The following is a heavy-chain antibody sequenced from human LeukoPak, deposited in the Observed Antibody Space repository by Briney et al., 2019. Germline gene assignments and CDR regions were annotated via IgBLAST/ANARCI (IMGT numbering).Heavy chain of an antibody. CDR1: GDSIITINSY. V-gene: IGHV4-39*07. J-gene: IGHJ5*02. CDR2: IYYSGST. D-gene: IGHD6-13*01. Sequence: PSETLSLTCTVSGDSIITINSYWAYIRQPPGKGLEWIGSIYYSGSTYYNPSLRGRVTISADTSKNQFSLKLNSGTAADTAVYYCARVSRIAAVQNWFDPWGQGTLVTVSS. CDR3: ARVSRIAAVQNWFDP.